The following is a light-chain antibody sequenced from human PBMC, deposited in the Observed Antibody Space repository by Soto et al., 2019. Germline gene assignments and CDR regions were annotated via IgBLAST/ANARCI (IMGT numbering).Light chain of an antibody. V-gene: IGLV1-44*01. CDR3: AAWDDSLNVYV. CDR1: SSSIGSNS. J-gene: IGLJ1*01. Sequence: QSVLTQPPSASGTPGQRVTISCSGSSSSIGSNSLNWYQQLPRTAPKVLIYTNNQRPSGVPDRFSGSKSGTSASLAISGLQSEDEADYYCAAWDDSLNVYVFGTGTKVTVL. CDR2: TNN.